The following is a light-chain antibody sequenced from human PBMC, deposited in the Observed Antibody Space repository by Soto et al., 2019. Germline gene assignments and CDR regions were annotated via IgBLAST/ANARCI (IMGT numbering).Light chain of an antibody. J-gene: IGKJ1*01. Sequence: DIVMTQSPSTLSVSPGERATLSCRASQTISSNLAWYQQKPGQAPRLLIYGASTRATGIPARFSGSGSGTEFTLTISSLQPDDSATYYCQHYSLYSPWTFGQGTKVDIK. CDR1: QTISSN. V-gene: IGKV3-15*01. CDR3: QHYSLYSPWT. CDR2: GAS.